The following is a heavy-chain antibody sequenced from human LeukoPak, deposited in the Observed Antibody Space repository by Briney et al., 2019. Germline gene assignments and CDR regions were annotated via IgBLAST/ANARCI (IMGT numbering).Heavy chain of an antibody. J-gene: IGHJ4*02. V-gene: IGHV4-59*11. D-gene: IGHD3-10*01. CDR1: GGSISSHY. Sequence: PSETLSLTCTVSGGSISSHYWSWLRQPPGQGLEWIGYIYYSGSTNYNPSLKSRVTISVDTSKNQFSLKLSSVTAADTAVYYRARSYGSGSYYNLFDYWGQGTLVTVSS. CDR3: ARSYGSGSYYNLFDY. CDR2: IYYSGST.